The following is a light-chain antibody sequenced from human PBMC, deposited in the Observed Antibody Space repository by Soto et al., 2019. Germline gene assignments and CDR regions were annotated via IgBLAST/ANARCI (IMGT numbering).Light chain of an antibody. Sequence: QSALTQPPLVSAAPGQKVTISCSGTSSNIGDNYVSWYQQLPGAAPRLLMYENNKRLSGTPDRFSGSKSGTSATLDITGLQTGDEADYYCVTWDSSLSVGGVFGGGTKLTVL. CDR3: VTWDSSLSVGGV. V-gene: IGLV1-51*02. CDR1: SSNIGDNY. CDR2: ENN. J-gene: IGLJ2*01.